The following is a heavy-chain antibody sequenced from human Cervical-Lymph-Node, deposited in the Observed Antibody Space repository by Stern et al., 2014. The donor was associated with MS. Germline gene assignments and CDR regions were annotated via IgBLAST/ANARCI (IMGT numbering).Heavy chain of an antibody. J-gene: IGHJ4*02. CDR1: GASISTVGYY. Sequence: QLHLQESGPGLVKPSQTLSLTCTVSGASISTVGYYWSCIRQHPGKGLEWIGYISYIGSTYYNPSLKSRFSISADTSKNQFSLNLTSVTAADTALYYCARSDRLWGSFDYWGQGTLVAVSS. CDR2: ISYIGST. D-gene: IGHD3-16*01. CDR3: ARSDRLWGSFDY. V-gene: IGHV4-31*03.